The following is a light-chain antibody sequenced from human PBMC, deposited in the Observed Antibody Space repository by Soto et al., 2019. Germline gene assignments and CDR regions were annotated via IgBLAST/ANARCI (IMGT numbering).Light chain of an antibody. J-gene: IGKJ1*01. CDR2: GAS. CDR1: QSVRSSY. Sequence: EMVVTQSPDTLALSPGERATLNCRASQSVRSSYLAWYQQQPGQAPRLLIHGASRRATGIPDRFSGSGSGTDFTLTINRLEPEDFAVYFCQQYGDMWTFGQGTKVDIK. CDR3: QQYGDMWT. V-gene: IGKV3-20*01.